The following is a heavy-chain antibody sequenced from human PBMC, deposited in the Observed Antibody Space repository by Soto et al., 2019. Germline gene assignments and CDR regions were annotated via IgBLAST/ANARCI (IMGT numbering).Heavy chain of an antibody. Sequence: SLRLSCSASGFTFSRHAMRWVRQAPGNGQEWISAISGSGGSTYYADSVKGRFIISRDNSKNTLYLQMNSLRAEDTAVYYCAKDLVGERLFLYCYGVPQDAYDIWRQGTMDTVS. CDR1: GFTFSRHA. D-gene: IGHD1-1*01. V-gene: IGHV3-23*01. CDR3: AKDLVGERLFLYCYGVPQDAYDI. CDR2: ISGSGGST. J-gene: IGHJ3*02.